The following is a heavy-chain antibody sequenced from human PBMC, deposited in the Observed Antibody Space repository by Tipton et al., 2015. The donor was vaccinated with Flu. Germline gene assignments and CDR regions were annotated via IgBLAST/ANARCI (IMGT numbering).Heavy chain of an antibody. V-gene: IGHV4-39*07. D-gene: IGHD3-10*01. CDR1: GGSISSSSYY. CDR3: ARGRYYGSGKKNWFDP. J-gene: IGHJ5*02. Sequence: TLSLTCTVSGGSISSSSYYWGWIRQPPGKGLEWIGSIYTSGSTNYNPPLKSRVTISVDTSKTQFSLKLSSVTAADTAVYYCARGRYYGSGKKNWFDPRGQGTLVTVSS. CDR2: IYTSGST.